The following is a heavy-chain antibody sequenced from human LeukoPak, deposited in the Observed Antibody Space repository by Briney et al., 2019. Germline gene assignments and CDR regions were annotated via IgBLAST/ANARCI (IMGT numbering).Heavy chain of an antibody. CDR3: ARFDSSSWYVDY. CDR2: MYYSGST. V-gene: IGHV4-59*08. CDR1: GGSINNYY. J-gene: IGHJ4*02. Sequence: SETLSLTCTVSGGSINNYYWNWIRQPPGKGLEWIGYMYYSGSTNYNPSFKSRVTISVDTSKNQFSLILTSVTAADTAVYYCARFDSSSWYVDYWGQGTLVTVSS. D-gene: IGHD6-13*01.